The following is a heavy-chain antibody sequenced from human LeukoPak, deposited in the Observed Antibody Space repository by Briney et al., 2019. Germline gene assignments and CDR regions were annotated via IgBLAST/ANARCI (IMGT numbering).Heavy chain of an antibody. J-gene: IGHJ3*02. Sequence: VASVKVSCKASGGTFSSYAISWVRQAPGQGLEWMGGIIPIFGTANYAQKFQGRVTITADESTSTAYMELSSLRSEDTAVYYCARGNYDILTYAFDTWGQGTMVTVSS. V-gene: IGHV1-69*13. CDR3: ARGNYDILTYAFDT. CDR1: GGTFSSYA. CDR2: IIPIFGTA. D-gene: IGHD3-9*01.